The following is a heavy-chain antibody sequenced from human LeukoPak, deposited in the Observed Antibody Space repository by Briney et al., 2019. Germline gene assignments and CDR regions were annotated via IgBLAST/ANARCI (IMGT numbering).Heavy chain of an antibody. CDR3: ARVRGGDYYGSGSYSFGY. Sequence: ASVKVSCKASGYTFTGYYMHWVRQAPGQGLEWMGWVNPNSGGTNYAQKFQGRVTMTRDTSISTAYMELSRLRSDDTAVYYCARVRGGDYYGSGSYSFGYWGQGTLVTVSS. D-gene: IGHD3-10*01. J-gene: IGHJ4*02. CDR1: GYTFTGYY. V-gene: IGHV1-2*02. CDR2: VNPNSGGT.